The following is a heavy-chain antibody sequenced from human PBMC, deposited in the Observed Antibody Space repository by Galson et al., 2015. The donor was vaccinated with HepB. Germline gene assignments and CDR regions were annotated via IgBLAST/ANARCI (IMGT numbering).Heavy chain of an antibody. J-gene: IGHJ4*02. CDR2: IYGGRKT. D-gene: IGHD7-27*01. V-gene: IGHV3-53*01. Sequence: SLRLSCAASGFTVSSNYMNWVRQAPGKGLEWVSVIYGGRKTYYADSVKGRFPISRNNSKNTVYLQMNSLRAEDTAVYYCAQLGTGYWGQGTLVTVSS. CDR1: GFTVSSNY. CDR3: AQLGTGY.